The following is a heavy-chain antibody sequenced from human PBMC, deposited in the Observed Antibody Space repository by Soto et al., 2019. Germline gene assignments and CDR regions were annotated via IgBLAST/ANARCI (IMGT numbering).Heavy chain of an antibody. Sequence: QVQLQQWGAGLLKPSETLSLTCAVYGGSFSGYYWSWIRQPPGKGLEWIGEINHSGSTNYNPSLTSRVTISVDTSKNQFSLKLSSVTAADTAVYYCASLHLGELSYPYYFDYWGQGTLVTVSS. CDR1: GGSFSGYY. J-gene: IGHJ4*02. V-gene: IGHV4-34*01. CDR2: INHSGST. D-gene: IGHD3-16*02. CDR3: ASLHLGELSYPYYFDY.